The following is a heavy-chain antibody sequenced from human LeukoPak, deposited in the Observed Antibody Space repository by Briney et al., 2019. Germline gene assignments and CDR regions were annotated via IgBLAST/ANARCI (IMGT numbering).Heavy chain of an antibody. J-gene: IGHJ6*02. CDR2: IDYSGST. D-gene: IGHD6-6*01. CDR1: GGSISSSSYY. CDR3: ASRSSGYYYGMDV. Sequence: SETLSLTCTVSGGSISSSSYYWGWIRQPPGKGLEWIGYIDYSGSTNYNPSLKSRVTISVDTSKNQFSLKLSSVTAADTAVYSCASRSSGYYYGMDVWGQGTTVTVSS. V-gene: IGHV4-61*05.